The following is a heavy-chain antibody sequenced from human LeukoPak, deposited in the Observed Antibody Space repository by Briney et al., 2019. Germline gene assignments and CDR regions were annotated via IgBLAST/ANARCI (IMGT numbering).Heavy chain of an antibody. D-gene: IGHD2-15*01. J-gene: IGHJ3*02. CDR1: GFTFDDYG. CDR2: IWYDGSNT. V-gene: IGHV3-33*08. Sequence: PGGSLRLSCAASGFTFDDYGMSWVRQAPGKGLEWVALIWYDGSNTYYADSVKGRFTISRDNSKNTLYLQMNSLRAEDTAVYYCARDFCSGGSCYPDSFDSWGQGTMVTVSS. CDR3: ARDFCSGGSCYPDSFDS.